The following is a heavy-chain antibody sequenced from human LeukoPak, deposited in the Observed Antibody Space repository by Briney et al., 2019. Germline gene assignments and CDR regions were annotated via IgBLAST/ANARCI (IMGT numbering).Heavy chain of an antibody. CDR2: ISDSSGHT. J-gene: IGHJ4*02. V-gene: IGHV3-23*01. D-gene: IGHD6-19*01. CDR3: TKDGVWQSYYFDY. Sequence: PGGSLRLSCAASGFTFSTYAMSWVRQAPGKGLEWVSSISDSSGHTYYEDSVRGRFTISSDNSKNTVFLQMNSLRAEDTAIYYCTKDGVWQSYYFDYWGQGTLVTVSS. CDR1: GFTFSTYA.